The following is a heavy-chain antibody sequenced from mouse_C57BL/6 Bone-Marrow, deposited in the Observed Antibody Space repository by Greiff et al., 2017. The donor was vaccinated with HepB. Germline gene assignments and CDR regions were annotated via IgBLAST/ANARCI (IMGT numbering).Heavy chain of an antibody. CDR1: GFTFSSYG. CDR3: ARTGDDDMVFCC. Sequence: EVKLVESGGDLVKPGGSLKLSCAASGFTFSSYGMSWVRQTPDKRLEWVATISSGGSYTYYPDSVKGRVTITRDKAKNTVYLQMSRLKSEDTAVYYCARTGDDDMVFCCWGQGALVTVAA. D-gene: IGHD1-1*02. V-gene: IGHV5-6*01. CDR2: ISSGGSYT. J-gene: IGHJ3*02.